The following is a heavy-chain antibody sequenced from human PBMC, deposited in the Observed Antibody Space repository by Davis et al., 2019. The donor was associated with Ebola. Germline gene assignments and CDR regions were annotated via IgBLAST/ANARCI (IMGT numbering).Heavy chain of an antibody. CDR2: INSDGSST. CDR3: ARDSPIMITFGGVIGDYYYYGMDV. V-gene: IGHV3-74*01. D-gene: IGHD3-16*02. CDR1: GFTFSLYA. Sequence: GESLKISCAASGFTFSLYAMHWVRQAPGKGLVWVSRINSDGSSTSYADSVKGRFTISRDNAKNTLYLQMNSLRAEDTAVYYCARDSPIMITFGGVIGDYYYYGMDVWGKGTTVTVSS. J-gene: IGHJ6*04.